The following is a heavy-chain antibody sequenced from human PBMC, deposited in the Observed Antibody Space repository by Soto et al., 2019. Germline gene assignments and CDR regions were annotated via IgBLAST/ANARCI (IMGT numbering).Heavy chain of an antibody. V-gene: IGHV1-69*12. D-gene: IGHD5-12*01. CDR1: GGTFSNYP. CDR2: IIPLFGTV. J-gene: IGHJ2*01. CDR3: ARGNQRWLQLWHFDL. Sequence: QVQLVQSGAEVKKPGSSVNVSCKASGGTFSNYPISWVRQAPGQGLEWMGGIIPLFGTVNYTRKFQGRVTITADEFTSTAYMELSSLRSEDTAVYYCARGNQRWLQLWHFDLWGRGTLVTVSS.